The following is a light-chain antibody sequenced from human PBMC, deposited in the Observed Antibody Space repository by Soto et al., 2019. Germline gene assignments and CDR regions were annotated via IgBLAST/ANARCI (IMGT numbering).Light chain of an antibody. Sequence: ALTQPASVSGSPGQSITISCTGTSSDVGGYNYVSWYQHHPGKAPKLMIHEVSDRPSGISNRFSGSKSGNTASLTISGLQAEDEADYYCSSYRSDTTYVFGTGTKVT. CDR3: SSYRSDTTYV. CDR1: SSDVGGYNY. CDR2: EVS. J-gene: IGLJ1*01. V-gene: IGLV2-14*01.